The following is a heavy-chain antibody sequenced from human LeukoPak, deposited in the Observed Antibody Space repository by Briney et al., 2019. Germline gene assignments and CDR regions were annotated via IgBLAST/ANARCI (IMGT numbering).Heavy chain of an antibody. CDR1: GYTFTSYD. D-gene: IGHD3-3*01. Sequence: GASVKVSFKASGYTFTSYDINWVRQATGQGLEWMGWMNSNSGNTGYAQKFQGRVTITRNTSISTAYMELSSLRSEDTAVYYCARGQRFRRNWFDPWGQGTLVTVSS. J-gene: IGHJ5*02. CDR2: MNSNSGNT. V-gene: IGHV1-8*03. CDR3: ARGQRFRRNWFDP.